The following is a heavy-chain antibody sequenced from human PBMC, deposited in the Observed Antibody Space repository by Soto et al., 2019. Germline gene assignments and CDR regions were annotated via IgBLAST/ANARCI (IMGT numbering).Heavy chain of an antibody. D-gene: IGHD2-15*01. V-gene: IGHV4-31*03. J-gene: IGHJ6*02. CDR3: ARSFTPWIMNYYGVDV. Sequence: QVQLQESGPGLVKPSETLSLTCSVSSGSISHGGYYWSWIRHHPRRGLEWIGFIYYTGSAYYNPSIGCRVSLTVDRFKNQFSLELTSVTAADAGVYYCARSFTPWIMNYYGVDVWGHGTRVTVSS. CDR1: SGSISHGGYY. CDR2: IYYTGSA.